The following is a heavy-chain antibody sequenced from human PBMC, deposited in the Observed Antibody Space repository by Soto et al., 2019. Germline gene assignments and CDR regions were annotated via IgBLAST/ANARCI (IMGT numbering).Heavy chain of an antibody. V-gene: IGHV3-23*01. D-gene: IGHD5-12*01. CDR1: GFTFSSYA. CDR2: ISGSGGST. Sequence: EVLLLESGGGLVQPGGSLRLSCAASGFTFSSYAMSWVRQAPGKGLEWVSAISGSGGSTYYADSVKGRFTISRDNSKNTLYLQMNSLRAEDTAVYYCAKAGAQPWLRPIDYWGQGTLVTVSS. J-gene: IGHJ4*02. CDR3: AKAGAQPWLRPIDY.